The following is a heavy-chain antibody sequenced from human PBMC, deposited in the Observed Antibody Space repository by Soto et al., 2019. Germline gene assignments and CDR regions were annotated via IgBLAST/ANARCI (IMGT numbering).Heavy chain of an antibody. D-gene: IGHD6-19*01. CDR3: ARGLSSGWYGDY. Sequence: SETLSLTCAVYGGSFSGYYWSWIRQPPGKGLEWIGEINHSGSTNYNPSLKSRVTISVDTSKNQFSLKLSSVTAADTAVYYCARGLSSGWYGDYWGQGTLVTVSS. CDR2: INHSGST. J-gene: IGHJ4*02. CDR1: GGSFSGYY. V-gene: IGHV4-34*01.